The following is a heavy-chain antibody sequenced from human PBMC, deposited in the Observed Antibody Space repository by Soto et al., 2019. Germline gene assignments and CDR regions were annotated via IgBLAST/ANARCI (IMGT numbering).Heavy chain of an antibody. Sequence: QVRLQQWGAGLLKPSETLALTCAVHGGSFRGYYWSWIRQPPGKGLEWSGEINHSGGTNYNPSLKSRVSIAVDASKHQFPLQLSSVTAADTAVYYCARLWSSNEGSSWGQGTLVAVSS. CDR3: ARLWSSNEGSS. CDR1: GGSFRGYY. D-gene: IGHD2-21*01. V-gene: IGHV4-34*01. CDR2: INHSGGT. J-gene: IGHJ4*02.